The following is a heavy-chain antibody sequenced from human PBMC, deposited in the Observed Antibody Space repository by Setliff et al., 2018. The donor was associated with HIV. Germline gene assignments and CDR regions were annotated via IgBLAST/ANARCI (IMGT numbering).Heavy chain of an antibody. Sequence: ASVKVSCKASGYTFTDYYIHWGRQAPGQGLEWMGWIYPNTGGTNYAQKFQGRVTMTRDTSISTAYMELSRLRSDDTAVYYCARSNTADWGQGTMVTVSS. CDR3: ARSNTAD. V-gene: IGHV1-2*02. CDR1: GYTFTDYY. D-gene: IGHD4-17*01. CDR2: IYPNTGGT. J-gene: IGHJ4*02.